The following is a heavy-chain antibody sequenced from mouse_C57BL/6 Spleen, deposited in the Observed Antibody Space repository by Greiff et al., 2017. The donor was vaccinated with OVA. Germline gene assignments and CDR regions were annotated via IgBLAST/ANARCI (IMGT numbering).Heavy chain of an antibody. V-gene: IGHV14-3*01. CDR3: ARSWDLDD. D-gene: IGHD4-1*01. J-gene: IGHJ2*01. CDR1: GFYFKNTY. Sequence: VQLQPSLAELVRPGASVKLSCTASGFYFKNTYMHWVKQSPEQGLEWIGRIDPANGNTKYAPKFQGKATITADTYANTAYLQLSSLTSEDTAIYYCARSWDLDDGGQGTTRTVSS. CDR2: IDPANGNT.